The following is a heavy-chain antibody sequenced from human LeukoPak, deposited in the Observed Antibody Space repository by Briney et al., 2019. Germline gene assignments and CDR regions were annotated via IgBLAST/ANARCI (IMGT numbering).Heavy chain of an antibody. CDR2: INPSSGDT. CDR1: GYTFTGYY. CDR3: ARDSYDSSQFFDY. J-gene: IGHJ4*02. Sequence: ASVKVSCKASGYTFTGYYIHWVRQAPGQGLEWMGWINPSSGDTNYAQKFQGRVTMTRDTSISTVYMELSRLRSDDTAVYYCARDSYDSSQFFDYWSQGTLVTVSS. V-gene: IGHV1-2*02. D-gene: IGHD3-22*01.